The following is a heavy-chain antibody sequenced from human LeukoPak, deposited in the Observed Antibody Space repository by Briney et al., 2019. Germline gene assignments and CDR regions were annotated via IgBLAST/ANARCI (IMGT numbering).Heavy chain of an antibody. J-gene: IGHJ4*02. CDR1: GLTLRNYY. CDR3: PRREAAAGRNFDY. Sequence: PGGSQRLYCAASGLTLRNYYMSWTLQPPGKRLHCVSYISSSRSYTNYADSVKGRFTISRDNAKNSLYLQMNSLRAEDTAVYYCPRREAAAGRNFDYWRQGTLVTVSS. D-gene: IGHD6-13*01. CDR2: ISSSRSYT. V-gene: IGHV3-11*06.